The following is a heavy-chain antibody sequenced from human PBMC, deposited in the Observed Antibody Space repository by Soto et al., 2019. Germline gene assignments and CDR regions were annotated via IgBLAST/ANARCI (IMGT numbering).Heavy chain of an antibody. CDR3: AKGRDSSGWYFDAFDI. D-gene: IGHD6-19*01. V-gene: IGHV4-59*08. CDR2: IYYSGST. CDR1: GGSISSYY. Sequence: SETLSLTCTVSGGSISSYYWSWIRQPPGKGLEWIGYIYYSGSTNYNPSLKSRVTISVDTSKNQFSLKLSSVTAADTAVYYCAKGRDSSGWYFDAFDIWGQGTMVTVSS. J-gene: IGHJ3*02.